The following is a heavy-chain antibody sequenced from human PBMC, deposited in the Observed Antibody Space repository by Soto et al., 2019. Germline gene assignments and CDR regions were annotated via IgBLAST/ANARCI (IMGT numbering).Heavy chain of an antibody. D-gene: IGHD6-13*01. CDR3: ASNGSPAGIEY. J-gene: IGHJ4*02. CDR2: ISYDGSNK. Sequence: GGSLRLSCAASGFTFSSYAMHWVRQAPGKGLEWVAVISYDGSNKYYADSVKGRFTISRDNSKNTLYLQMNSLRAEDTAVYYCASNGSPAGIEYWGQGTRVTV. CDR1: GFTFSSYA. V-gene: IGHV3-30-3*01.